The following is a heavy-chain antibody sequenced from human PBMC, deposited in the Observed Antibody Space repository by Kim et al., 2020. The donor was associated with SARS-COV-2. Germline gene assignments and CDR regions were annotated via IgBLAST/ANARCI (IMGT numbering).Heavy chain of an antibody. D-gene: IGHD3-10*01. J-gene: IGHJ6*02. CDR3: ARRGPYYYYGMDV. V-gene: IGHV1-69*01. Sequence: YAQKFQGRVTITADESTSTAYRELSSLRSEDTAVYYCARRGPYYYYGMDVWGQGTTVTVSS.